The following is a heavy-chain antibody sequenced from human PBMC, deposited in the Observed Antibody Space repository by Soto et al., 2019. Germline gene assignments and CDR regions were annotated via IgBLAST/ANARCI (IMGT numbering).Heavy chain of an antibody. V-gene: IGHV4-59*01. Sequence: SETLSLTCTVSGGSISSYYWSWIRQPPGKGLEWIGYIYYSGSTNYNPSLTSRVTISADTSKNQFSLKLSSVTAADTAVYYCARGPIRDYYDSSGYYGIDYWGQGTLVTVSS. CDR1: GGSISSYY. J-gene: IGHJ4*02. CDR3: ARGPIRDYYDSSGYYGIDY. CDR2: IYYSGST. D-gene: IGHD3-22*01.